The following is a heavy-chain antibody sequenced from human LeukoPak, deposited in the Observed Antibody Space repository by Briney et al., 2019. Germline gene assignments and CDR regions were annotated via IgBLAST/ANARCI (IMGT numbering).Heavy chain of an antibody. CDR2: IYSGGST. CDR3: ARRDDHSGRDY. V-gene: IGHV3-53*01. CDR1: GFTVSNNY. D-gene: IGHD5-24*01. J-gene: IGHJ4*02. Sequence: GGSLRLSCVVSGFTVSNNYMSWVRQAPRKGLEWVSLIYSGGSTYYADSVKGRFTISRDNSKNTVYLQMNSLRAEDTAMYYCARRDDHSGRDYWGQGTLVTVSS.